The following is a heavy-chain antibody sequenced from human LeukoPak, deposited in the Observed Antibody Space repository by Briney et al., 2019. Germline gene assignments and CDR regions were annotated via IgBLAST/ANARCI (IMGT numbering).Heavy chain of an antibody. CDR1: GFTFSSYA. V-gene: IGHV3-30-3*01. CDR2: ISYDGSNK. Sequence: PGGSLRLSCAASGFTFSSYAMHWVRQAPGKGLEWVAVISYDGSNKYYADSVKGRFTISRDNSKNTLYLQMNSLRAEDTAVYYCARDLLRPPAAIRDYYYYYGMDVWGQGTTVTVSS. J-gene: IGHJ6*02. CDR3: ARDLLRPPAAIRDYYYYYGMDV. D-gene: IGHD2-2*02.